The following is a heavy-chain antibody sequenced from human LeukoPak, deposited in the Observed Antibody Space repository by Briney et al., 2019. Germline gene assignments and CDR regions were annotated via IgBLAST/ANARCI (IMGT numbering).Heavy chain of an antibody. CDR3: ARCLGTSCNNFDY. CDR2: FSAYNGNT. CDR1: GYTFNSYG. Sequence: GASVKVSCKAFGYTFNSYGIGWVRQAPGQGLEWMGWFSAYNGNTDYAQIFQGRVSMTRDISTSTAYMELRSLRSDDTAVYYCARCLGTSCNNFDYWGQGTLVTVSS. D-gene: IGHD2-2*02. V-gene: IGHV1-18*01. J-gene: IGHJ4*02.